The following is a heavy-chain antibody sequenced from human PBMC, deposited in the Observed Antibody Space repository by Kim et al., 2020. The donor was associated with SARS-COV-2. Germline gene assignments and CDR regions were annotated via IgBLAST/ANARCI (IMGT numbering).Heavy chain of an antibody. D-gene: IGHD6-19*01. CDR1: GGSFSDYY. V-gene: IGHV4-34*01. CDR2: INHSGST. CDR3: ARLPRTGYSSGWYTRSVSTHRMDV. Sequence: SETLSLTCAVYGGSFSDYYWSWIRQPPGKGLEWIGEINHSGSTNYNPSLKSRVTISVDTSKNQFSLKLSSVTAADTAVYYCARLPRTGYSSGWYTRSVSTHRMDVWGQGTTVTVSS. J-gene: IGHJ6*02.